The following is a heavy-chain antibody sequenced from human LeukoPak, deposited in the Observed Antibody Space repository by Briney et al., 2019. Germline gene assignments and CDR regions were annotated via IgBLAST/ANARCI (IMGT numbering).Heavy chain of an antibody. CDR2: INNIGGST. D-gene: IGHD5-12*01. CDR3: AKPPGLRRLDP. V-gene: IGHV3-23*01. J-gene: IGHJ5*02. CDR1: GFTFSSYA. Sequence: KSGGSLRLSCAASGFTFSSYAMNWVRQAPGKGLAWVSGINNIGGSTYYADSVKGRFTISRENSKNTLYLQMNSLRAEDTAVYYCAKPPGLRRLDPWGQGTLVTVSS.